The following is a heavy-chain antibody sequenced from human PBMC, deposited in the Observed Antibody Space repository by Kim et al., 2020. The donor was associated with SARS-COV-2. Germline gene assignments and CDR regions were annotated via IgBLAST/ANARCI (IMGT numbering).Heavy chain of an antibody. CDR2: ISGSGGST. Sequence: GGSLRLSCAASGFTFSSYAMSWVRQAPGKGLEWVSAISGSGGSTYYADSVKGRFTISRDNSKNTLYLQMNSLRAEDTAVYYCAKDNDVTMIVVVITLFDYWGQGTLVTVSS. D-gene: IGHD3-22*01. V-gene: IGHV3-23*01. CDR1: GFTFSSYA. J-gene: IGHJ4*02. CDR3: AKDNDVTMIVVVITLFDY.